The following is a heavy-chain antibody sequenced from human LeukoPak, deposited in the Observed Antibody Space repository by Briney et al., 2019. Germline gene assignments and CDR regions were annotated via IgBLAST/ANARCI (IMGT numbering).Heavy chain of an antibody. J-gene: IGHJ4*02. Sequence: GGSLRLSCAASRFTFSSYAMSWVRQAPGKGLEWVSAISGSGGSTYYADSVKGRFTISRDNSKNTLYLQMNSLRAEDTAVYYCAKGEYQLLYGDYWGQGTLVTVSS. V-gene: IGHV3-23*01. D-gene: IGHD2-2*02. CDR2: ISGSGGST. CDR3: AKGEYQLLYGDY. CDR1: RFTFSSYA.